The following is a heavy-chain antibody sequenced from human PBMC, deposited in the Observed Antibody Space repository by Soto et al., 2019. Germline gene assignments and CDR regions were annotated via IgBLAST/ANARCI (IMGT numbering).Heavy chain of an antibody. J-gene: IGHJ4*02. Sequence: QLQLQESGPGLVKPSETLSLTCTVSGGSISSSSYYWGWIRQPPGKGLEWIGSIYYSGSTYYNPSLKSRVTISVDTSKNQFSLKLSSVTAADTAVYYCARGYCSGGSCYDSPYDYWGQGTLVTVSS. D-gene: IGHD2-15*01. CDR3: ARGYCSGGSCYDSPYDY. V-gene: IGHV4-39*01. CDR1: GGSISSSSYY. CDR2: IYYSGST.